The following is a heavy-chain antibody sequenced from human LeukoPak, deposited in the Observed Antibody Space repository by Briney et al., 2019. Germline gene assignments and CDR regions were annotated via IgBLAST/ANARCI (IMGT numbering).Heavy chain of an antibody. J-gene: IGHJ6*03. CDR1: GFTFSSYW. Sequence: GGSLRLSCAASGFTFSSYWMSWVRQAPGKGLEWVANIKQDGSEKYYVDSVKGRFTISRDNAKNSLYLQMNSLRAEDTAVYYCAREGGGGSYYYMDVWGKGTTVTVSS. CDR3: AREGGGGSYYYMDV. CDR2: IKQDGSEK. D-gene: IGHD3-16*01. V-gene: IGHV3-7*01.